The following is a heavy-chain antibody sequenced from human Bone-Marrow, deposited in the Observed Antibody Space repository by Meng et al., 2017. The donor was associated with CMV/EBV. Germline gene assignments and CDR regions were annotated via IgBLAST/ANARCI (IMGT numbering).Heavy chain of an antibody. Sequence: ASVKVSCKASGYTFTGYYMHWVRQAPGQGLEWMGWINPNSGGTNYAQKFQGRVTMTRDTSISTAYMELSRLRSDDTAVYYCASQNILYYDFWSGYYDAFDICGQGTMVTVSS. CDR1: GYTFTGYY. J-gene: IGHJ3*02. CDR2: INPNSGGT. V-gene: IGHV1-2*02. CDR3: ASQNILYYDFWSGYYDAFDI. D-gene: IGHD3-3*01.